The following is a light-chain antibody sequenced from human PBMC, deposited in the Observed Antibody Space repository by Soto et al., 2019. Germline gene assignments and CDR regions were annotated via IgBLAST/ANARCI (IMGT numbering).Light chain of an antibody. CDR3: QQYGTTPWT. J-gene: IGKJ1*01. CDR2: GTS. CDR1: QSVSSSY. Sequence: EIVLTQSPGTLSLSPGERATLSCRASQSVSSSYLAWYQHKPGQAPRLLISGTSSRATGIPDRFSGSGAGTDFTLNISRLEPQDFAVYYCQQYGTTPWTFGQGTKVEVK. V-gene: IGKV3-20*01.